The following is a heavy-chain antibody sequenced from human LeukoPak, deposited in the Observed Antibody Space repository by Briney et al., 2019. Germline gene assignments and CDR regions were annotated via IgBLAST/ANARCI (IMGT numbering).Heavy chain of an antibody. V-gene: IGHV3-30*02. J-gene: IGHJ4*02. D-gene: IGHD3-10*01. CDR2: IRYDGTSQ. CDR1: GFTLSIYG. Sequence: GGSLRLSCATSGFTLSIYGMHWVRQAPGKGLEWVAFIRYDGTSQYYTDSVKGRFTISRDNSMNTMYLQMNSLRVEDTAVYYCARDYYGSGSYPFDYWGQGTLVTVSS. CDR3: ARDYYGSGSYPFDY.